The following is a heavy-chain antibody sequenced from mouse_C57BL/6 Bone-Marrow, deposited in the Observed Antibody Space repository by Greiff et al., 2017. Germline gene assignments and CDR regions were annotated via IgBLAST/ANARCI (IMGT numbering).Heavy chain of an antibody. J-gene: IGHJ2*01. CDR1: GFTFSDYY. V-gene: IGHV5-12*01. Sequence: VQLKESGGGLVQPGGSLKLSCAASGFTFSDYYMYWVRQTPEKRLEWVAYISNGGGSTYYPDTVKGRFTISRDNAKNTLYLQMSRLKSEDTAMYYCARGTGDYWGQGTTLTVSS. CDR2: ISNGGGST. CDR3: ARGTGDY. D-gene: IGHD4-1*01.